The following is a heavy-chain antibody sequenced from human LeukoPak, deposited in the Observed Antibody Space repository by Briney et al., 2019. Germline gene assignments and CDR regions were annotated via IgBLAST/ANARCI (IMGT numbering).Heavy chain of an antibody. V-gene: IGHV4-34*01. Sequence: SETLSLTCAVYGGSFSGYYWSWIRQPPGKGLEWIGEINHSGSTNYNPSLKSRVTISVDTSKNQFSLKLSSVTAADTAVYYCARVLVVGARTLLYYYYYMDVWGKGTTVTVSS. CDR1: GGSFSGYY. J-gene: IGHJ6*03. D-gene: IGHD2-15*01. CDR2: INHSGST. CDR3: ARVLVVGARTLLYYYYYMDV.